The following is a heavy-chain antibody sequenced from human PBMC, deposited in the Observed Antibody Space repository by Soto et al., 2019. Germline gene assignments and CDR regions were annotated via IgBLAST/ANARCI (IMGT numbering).Heavy chain of an antibody. Sequence: SETLSLTCTVSGGSISSGGYYWSWIRQHPGKGLEWIGYIYYSGSTYYNPSLKSRVTISVDTSKNQFSLKLSSVTAADTAVYYCARVEFTLGVVRDYYYYGMDVWGQGTTVTVSS. CDR3: ARVEFTLGVVRDYYYYGMDV. CDR2: IYYSGST. V-gene: IGHV4-31*03. J-gene: IGHJ6*02. CDR1: GGSISSGGYY. D-gene: IGHD2-15*01.